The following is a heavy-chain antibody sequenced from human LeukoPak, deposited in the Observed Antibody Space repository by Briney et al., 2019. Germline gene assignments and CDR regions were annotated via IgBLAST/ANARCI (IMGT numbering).Heavy chain of an antibody. Sequence: ASVKVSCKASGYTFTGYYMHWVRQAPGQGLEWMGWINPNSGGTNYAQKFQGRVTMTRDTSISTAYMELSRLRSDDTAVYYCARGLNYYDSSGIFDYWGQGTLVTVSS. CDR1: GYTFTGYY. CDR2: INPNSGGT. V-gene: IGHV1-2*02. D-gene: IGHD3-22*01. CDR3: ARGLNYYDSSGIFDY. J-gene: IGHJ4*02.